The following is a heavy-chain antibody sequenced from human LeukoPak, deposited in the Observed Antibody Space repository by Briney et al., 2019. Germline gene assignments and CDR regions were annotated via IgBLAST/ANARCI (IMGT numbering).Heavy chain of an antibody. CDR3: AKYSTMRQVHGPLDH. CDR1: GFNFRDYA. J-gene: IGHJ4*02. V-gene: IGHV3-23*01. Sequence: GSLRLSFAASGFNFRDYAMAWVRPAPGKGLEWVSSLSGDGFTKYYPDSVKGRFTVSRDNSRNTVSLQMDSLGVEDTAIFFCAKYSTMRQVHGPLDHWGQGTLVAVSS. D-gene: IGHD1-1*01. CDR2: LSGDGFTK.